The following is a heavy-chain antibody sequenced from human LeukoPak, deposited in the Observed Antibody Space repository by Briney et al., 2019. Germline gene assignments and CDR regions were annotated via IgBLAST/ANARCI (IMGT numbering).Heavy chain of an antibody. V-gene: IGHV1-46*01. J-gene: IGHJ4*02. CDR2: INPTGGST. CDR3: ARTAARRFDY. Sequence: VKVSCKASGYTFPSYFMHWVRQAPGQGLEWMGIINPTGGSTTYAQKFQGRVTMTRDTSTSTVYMELSSLRSDDTAVYYCARTAARRFDYWGQGTLVTVSS. CDR1: GYTFPSYF. D-gene: IGHD6-6*01.